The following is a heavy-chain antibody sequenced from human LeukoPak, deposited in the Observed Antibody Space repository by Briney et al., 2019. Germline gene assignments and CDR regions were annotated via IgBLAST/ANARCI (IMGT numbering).Heavy chain of an antibody. J-gene: IGHJ4*02. CDR3: ARGPIVPAAQYYFDY. D-gene: IGHD2-2*01. V-gene: IGHV4-31*03. Sequence: SETLSLTCTVSGGSISSGGYYWSWIRQHPGKGLEWIGYIYYSGSTYYNPSLKSRVTISVDTSKNQFSLKLSSVTAADTAVYYCARGPIVPAAQYYFDYWGQGTLVTASS. CDR2: IYYSGST. CDR1: GGSISSGGYY.